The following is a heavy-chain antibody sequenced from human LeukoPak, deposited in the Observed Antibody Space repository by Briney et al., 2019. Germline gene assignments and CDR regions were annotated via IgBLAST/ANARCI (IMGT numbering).Heavy chain of an antibody. Sequence: GASVKVSCKASGYTFTGYYMRWVRQAPGQGLEWMGWINPNSGGTNYAQKFQGRVTMTRDTSISTAYMELSRLRSDDTAVYYCVREEVMLRPSEDYWGQGTLVTVSS. V-gene: IGHV1-2*02. CDR1: GYTFTGYY. J-gene: IGHJ4*02. CDR3: VREEVMLRPSEDY. CDR2: INPNSGGT. D-gene: IGHD2-8*01.